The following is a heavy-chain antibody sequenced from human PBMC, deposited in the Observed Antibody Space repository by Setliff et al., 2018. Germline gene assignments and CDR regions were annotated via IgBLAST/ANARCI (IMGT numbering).Heavy chain of an antibody. CDR1: GGPISSYF. J-gene: IGHJ4*02. CDR2: ISHLGIT. V-gene: IGHV4-59*01. CDR3: ARGGVLGTGDFDY. D-gene: IGHD2-8*01. Sequence: SETLSLTCTVSGGPISSYFWSWIRQPPGKGLEWIGYISHLGITSYNPSLKSRATISVDTSKNQFSLQLTSVTSADTAVYFCARGGVLGTGDFDYWGQGTTVTVSS.